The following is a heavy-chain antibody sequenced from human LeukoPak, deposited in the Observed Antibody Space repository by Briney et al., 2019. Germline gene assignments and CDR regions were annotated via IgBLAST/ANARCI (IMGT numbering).Heavy chain of an antibody. CDR3: ARANFLYCSSTTCLFDY. CDR2: INPNDGDT. V-gene: IGHV1-2*02. D-gene: IGHD2-2*01. CDR1: GYTFTDYY. J-gene: IGHJ4*02. Sequence: GASVTVSCKASGYTFTDYYMHWVRQAPGPGFEWMGWINPNDGDTNYAQKFQGRVTMTRDTSISTAHMEVSRLRSDDTAVYYCARANFLYCSSTTCLFDYWGQGTLVTVSS.